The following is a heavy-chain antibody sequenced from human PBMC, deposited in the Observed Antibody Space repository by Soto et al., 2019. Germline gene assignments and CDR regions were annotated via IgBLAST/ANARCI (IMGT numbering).Heavy chain of an antibody. J-gene: IGHJ4*02. CDR1: GFTFSSYA. CDR3: AKDQDIVVVPAAMPLDY. D-gene: IGHD2-2*01. Sequence: VQLLESGGGLVQPGGSLRLSCAASGFTFSSYAMSWVRQAPGKGLEWVSAISGSGGSTYYADSVKGRFTISRDNSKNTLYLQMNSLRAEDTAVYYCAKDQDIVVVPAAMPLDYWGQGTLVTVSS. CDR2: ISGSGGST. V-gene: IGHV3-23*01.